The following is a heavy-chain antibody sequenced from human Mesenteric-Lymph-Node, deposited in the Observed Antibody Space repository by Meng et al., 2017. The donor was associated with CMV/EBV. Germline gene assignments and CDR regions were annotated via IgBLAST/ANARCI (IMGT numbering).Heavy chain of an antibody. CDR2: INHSGST. Sequence: VELRQGGAVCLKPSETLSVTCAVYGGSFSGYYWNWLRQSPEKGLEWIGEINHSGSTTYNPSFTSRIIISVDTSTNQISLNMSSVTAADTAVYYCARGSSYDILTGYFDYWGQGALVTVSS. V-gene: IGHV4-34*01. CDR1: GGSFSGYY. D-gene: IGHD3-9*01. CDR3: ARGSSYDILTGYFDY. J-gene: IGHJ4*02.